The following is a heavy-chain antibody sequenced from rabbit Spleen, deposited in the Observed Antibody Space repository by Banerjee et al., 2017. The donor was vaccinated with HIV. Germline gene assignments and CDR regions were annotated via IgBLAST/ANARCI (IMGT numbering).Heavy chain of an antibody. V-gene: IGHV1S40*01. Sequence: QSLEESGGDLVKPGASLTLTCKASGFDFSSSYYMCWVRQAPGKGLEWIASVHAGSTGSTYYASWAKGRFTISKTSPTTVTLQMTSLTAADTATYFCARDQWADSTYSRRYFNLWGQGTLVTVS. CDR3: ARDQWADSTYSRRYFNL. CDR2: VHAGSTGST. J-gene: IGHJ4*01. CDR1: GFDFSSSYY. D-gene: IGHD4-1*01.